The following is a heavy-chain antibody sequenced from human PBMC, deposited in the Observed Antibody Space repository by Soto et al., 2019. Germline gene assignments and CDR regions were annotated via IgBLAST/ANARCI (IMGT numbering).Heavy chain of an antibody. Sequence: GASVKVSCKASGYTFTSYGLTWVRQAPGQGLEWMGWISVHDGNTNYAQKFQGRVTMTTDTSTSTAYMELRSLTSDDTAVYFCARNLLRYFDWSPGPDSYYYGMDVWGQGTTVTVSS. CDR2: ISVHDGNT. CDR3: ARNLLRYFDWSPGPDSYYYGMDV. J-gene: IGHJ6*02. D-gene: IGHD3-9*01. CDR1: GYTFTSYG. V-gene: IGHV1-18*01.